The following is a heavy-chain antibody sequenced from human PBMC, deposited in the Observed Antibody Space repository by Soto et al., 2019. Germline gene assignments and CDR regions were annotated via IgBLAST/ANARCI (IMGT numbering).Heavy chain of an antibody. D-gene: IGHD2-21*02. Sequence: QVQLVQSGAEVKKPGSSVKVSCKASGGTFSSYAISWVRQAPGQGLEWMGGIIPIFGTANYAQKFQGRVTITADESTSTAYMELSSLRSEDTAVYYCARDRYCGGDCYSGPFDYWGQGTLVTVSS. CDR3: ARDRYCGGDCYSGPFDY. V-gene: IGHV1-69*01. J-gene: IGHJ4*02. CDR1: GGTFSSYA. CDR2: IIPIFGTA.